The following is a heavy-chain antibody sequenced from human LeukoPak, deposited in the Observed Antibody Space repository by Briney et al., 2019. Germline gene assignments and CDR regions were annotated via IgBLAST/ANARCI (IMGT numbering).Heavy chain of an antibody. J-gene: IGHJ5*02. D-gene: IGHD3-16*01. Sequence: GGSLRLSCTASGFNFSTYIMNWVRQAPGKGLEWVSSISTKSSYIYNADSLKGRFTISRDNAKKSLYLQMNSLRAEDTAVYYCVGARSSTWFDPWGQGALVTVSS. CDR2: ISTKSSYI. CDR1: GFNFSTYI. V-gene: IGHV3-21*01. CDR3: VGARSSTWFDP.